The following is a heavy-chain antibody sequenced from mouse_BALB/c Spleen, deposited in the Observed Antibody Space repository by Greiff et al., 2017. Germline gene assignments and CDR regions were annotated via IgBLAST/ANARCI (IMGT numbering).Heavy chain of an antibody. V-gene: IGHV5-6-2*01. CDR2: INSNGGST. CDR3: ARPMDY. Sequence: EVQGVESGGGLVKLGGSLKLSCAASGFTFSSYYMSWVRQTPEKRLELVAAINSNGGSTYYPDTVKGRFTISRDNAKNTLYLQMSSLKSEDTALYYCARPMDYWGQGTSVTVSS. J-gene: IGHJ4*01. CDR1: GFTFSSYY.